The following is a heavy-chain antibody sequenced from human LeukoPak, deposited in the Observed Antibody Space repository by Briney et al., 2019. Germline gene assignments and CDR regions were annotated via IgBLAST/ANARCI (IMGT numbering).Heavy chain of an antibody. J-gene: IGHJ6*03. D-gene: IGHD5-18*01. CDR1: GFTFSNAW. CDR2: IYYSGST. CDR3: ARDGIQLGYYYYMDV. Sequence: GSLRLSCAASGFTFSNAWMSWVRQAPGKGLEWIGSIYYSGSTYYNPSLKSRVTISVDTSKNQFSLKLSSVTAADTAVYYCARDGIQLGYYYYMDVWGKGTTVTVSS. V-gene: IGHV4-38-2*02.